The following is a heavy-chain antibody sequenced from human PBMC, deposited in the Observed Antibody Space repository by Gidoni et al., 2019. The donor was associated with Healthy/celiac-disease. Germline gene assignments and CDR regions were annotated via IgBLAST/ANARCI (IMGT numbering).Heavy chain of an antibody. CDR1: GGSMSSSSYY. Sequence: QLQLQESGPGLVKPSETLSLTCTVSGGSMSSSSYYWGWIRQPPGKGLEWIGSIYYSGSTYYNPSLKSRVTISVDTSKNQFSLKLSSVTAADTAVYYCARHSRLVWSGYRIPYYFDYWGQGTLVTVSS. CDR2: IYYSGST. CDR3: ARHSRLVWSGYRIPYYFDY. J-gene: IGHJ4*02. V-gene: IGHV4-39*01. D-gene: IGHD3-3*01.